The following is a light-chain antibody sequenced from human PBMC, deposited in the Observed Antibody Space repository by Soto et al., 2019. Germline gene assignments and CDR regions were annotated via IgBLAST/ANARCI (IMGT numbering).Light chain of an antibody. J-gene: IGKJ2*01. CDR2: GAS. V-gene: IGKV3-15*01. CDR3: QQYNNWPPYT. CDR1: RSVCTN. Sequence: EIVMTKSPAPLSVSPGAIATPSCRASRSVCTNLDWYQQKPGQAPRLLIYGASTRATGIQARFSGSGSGTEFTLTIISLQSEDFAVYYCQQYNNWPPYTFGQWTKLEIK.